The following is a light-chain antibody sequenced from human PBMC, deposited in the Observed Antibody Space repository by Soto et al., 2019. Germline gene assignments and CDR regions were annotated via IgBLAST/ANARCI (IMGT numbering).Light chain of an antibody. V-gene: IGLV1-47*01. Sequence: QSVLTQPPSASGTPGQRVTISCSGSSSNIGSNYVYWYQQLPGTAPKLLIYRNNQRPSGVPDRFSGSKSCTSASLAISGLRSEDEADYYCAAWDDSLSGPHYVFGTGTKVTVL. CDR3: AAWDDSLSGPHYV. J-gene: IGLJ1*01. CDR2: RNN. CDR1: SSNIGSNY.